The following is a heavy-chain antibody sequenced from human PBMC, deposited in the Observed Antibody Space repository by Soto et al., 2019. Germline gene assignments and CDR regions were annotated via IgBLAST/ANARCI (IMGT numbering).Heavy chain of an antibody. J-gene: IGHJ4*02. CDR2: LDAEDGET. D-gene: IGHD2-2*01. CDR3: ATLPRTIERTPAAIWSFDS. Sequence: GASVKVSCKVSGYSLSDLSIHWVRQAPGKGHEWMGGLDAEDGETIYAQKLQGRGTMTEDTSTDTAHMELSSLTSEDTAMYYCATLPRTIERTPAAIWSFDSWGQGTLVTVSS. V-gene: IGHV1-24*01. CDR1: GYSLSDLS.